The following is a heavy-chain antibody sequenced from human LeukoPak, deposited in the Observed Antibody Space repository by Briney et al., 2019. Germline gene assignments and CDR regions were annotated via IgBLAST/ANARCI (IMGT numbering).Heavy chain of an antibody. Sequence: SGGSLRLSCVISGFTFSTYGMHWVRQAPGKGLEWVALISPDGSNKYYVDSVKGRFTISRDNSKNTLYVQMNSLRVEDTAVYYCARDYDRYYMDVWGKGTPVTVSS. CDR3: ARDYDRYYMDV. CDR2: ISPDGSNK. D-gene: IGHD3-3*01. J-gene: IGHJ6*03. CDR1: GFTFSTYG. V-gene: IGHV3-30*03.